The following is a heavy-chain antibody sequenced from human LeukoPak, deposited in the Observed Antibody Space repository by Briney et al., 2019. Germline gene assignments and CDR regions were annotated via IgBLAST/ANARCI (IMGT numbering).Heavy chain of an antibody. J-gene: IGHJ5*02. CDR1: GFTFSDYY. Sequence: GGSLRLSCAASGFTFSDYYMSWIRQAPGKGLEWVSYISSSGSTIYYADSVKGRFTISRDNAKNSLYLQMNSLRAEDTALYYCARAPYCSGGSCYVGRFDPWGQGTLVTVSS. CDR3: ARAPYCSGGSCYVGRFDP. CDR2: ISSSGSTI. V-gene: IGHV3-11*01. D-gene: IGHD2-15*01.